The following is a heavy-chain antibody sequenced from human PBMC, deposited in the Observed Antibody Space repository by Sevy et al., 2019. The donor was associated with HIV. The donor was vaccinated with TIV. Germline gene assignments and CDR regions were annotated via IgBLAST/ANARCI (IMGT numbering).Heavy chain of an antibody. V-gene: IGHV3-7*01. Sequence: GGSLRLSCVASGFTFSSYWMSWVRQAPGKGLEWVANIKQDGSEKYYVDSVKGRFTISRDNAKNSLYLQMNSLRAEDTAVYYCARDSVGNFWSGYYSNWFDPWGQGTLVTVSS. J-gene: IGHJ5*02. CDR1: GFTFSSYW. CDR3: ARDSVGNFWSGYYSNWFDP. CDR2: IKQDGSEK. D-gene: IGHD3-3*01.